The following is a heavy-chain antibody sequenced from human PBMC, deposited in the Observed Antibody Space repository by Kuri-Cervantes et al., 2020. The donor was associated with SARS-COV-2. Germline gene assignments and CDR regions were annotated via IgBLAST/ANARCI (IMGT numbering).Heavy chain of an antibody. CDR1: GFTFSSYG. J-gene: IGHJ3*02. CDR3: ATFFGVVISNAFDI. V-gene: IGHV3-33*01. CDR2: IWYDGSNK. D-gene: IGHD3-3*01. Sequence: GESLKISCAASGFTFSSYGMHWVRQAPGKGLEWVAVIWYDGSNKYYADSVKGRFTISRDNSKNTLYLQMNSLRAEDTAVYYCATFFGVVISNAFDIWGQGTMVTVSS.